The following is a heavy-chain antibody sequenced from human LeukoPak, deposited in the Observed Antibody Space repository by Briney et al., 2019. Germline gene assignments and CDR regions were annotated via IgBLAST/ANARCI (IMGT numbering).Heavy chain of an antibody. Sequence: ASVKVSCKASGYTFTSYGISWVRQAPGQGLEWMGWISAYNGHTNYAQKLQGRVTMTTDTSTSTAYMELRSLRSDDTAVYYCARRTGTIAVAGTEQYGVYYFDYWGQGTLVTVSS. CDR2: ISAYNGHT. CDR1: GYTFTSYG. CDR3: ARRTGTIAVAGTEQYGVYYFDY. J-gene: IGHJ4*02. D-gene: IGHD6-19*01. V-gene: IGHV1-18*01.